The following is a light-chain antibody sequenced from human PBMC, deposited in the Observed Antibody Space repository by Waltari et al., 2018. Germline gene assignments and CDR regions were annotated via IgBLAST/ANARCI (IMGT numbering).Light chain of an antibody. CDR1: SSDVGGYNY. CDR3: CSYAGSYNLV. V-gene: IGLV2-11*01. Sequence: QSALTQPRSVSGSPGQSVTISCTGTSSDVGGYNYVSWYQQHPGKAPKFSIYDVSERPSGGPARFSGSKSGNTASLTISGLQAEDEADYYCCSYAGSYNLVFGGGTKLTVL. J-gene: IGLJ2*01. CDR2: DVS.